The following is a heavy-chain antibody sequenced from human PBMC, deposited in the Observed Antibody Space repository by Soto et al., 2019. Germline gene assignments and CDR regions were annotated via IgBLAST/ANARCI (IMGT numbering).Heavy chain of an antibody. V-gene: IGHV3-23*01. CDR2: ISSSGGGT. D-gene: IGHD2-21*02. CDR1: GFIFSSYA. J-gene: IGHJ4*02. CDR3: AIGNDVTVIGAFDS. Sequence: EVQLLESGGGLVQPGGSLRLSCAAPGFIFSSYAMSWVRQAPGKGLEWVSGISSSGGGTYYADSVKGRFTISRDNSKNALYLQMNSLRAEDTAAYYWAIGNDVTVIGAFDSWGQGTLVTVSS.